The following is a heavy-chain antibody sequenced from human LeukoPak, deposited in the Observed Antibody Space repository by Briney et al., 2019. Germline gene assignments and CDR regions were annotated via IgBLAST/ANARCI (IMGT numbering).Heavy chain of an antibody. V-gene: IGHV4-38-2*02. CDR2: IYHSGST. J-gene: IGHJ5*02. D-gene: IGHD3-9*01. CDR3: ARDWFSLYYDILTGNPRTVTKGNWFDP. Sequence: SETLSLTCTVSGYSISSGYYWGWIRQPPGKGLEWIGSIYHSGSTYYNPSLKSRVTISVDTSKNQFSLKLSSVTAADTAVYYCARDWFSLYYDILTGNPRTVTKGNWFDPWGQGTLVTVSS. CDR1: GYSISSGYY.